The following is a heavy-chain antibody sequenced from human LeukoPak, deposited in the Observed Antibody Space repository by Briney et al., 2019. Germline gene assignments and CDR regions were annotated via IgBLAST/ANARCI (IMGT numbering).Heavy chain of an antibody. J-gene: IGHJ6*02. CDR3: AKGGQIAVAPYGMDV. D-gene: IGHD6-19*01. V-gene: IGHV3-23*01. Sequence: PGGSLRLSCAASGFTFSNYAMSWVRQAPGMGLEWVSAISGGGDSTYFADSVKGRFTISRDNSKNTLYLQMNSLRAEDTAVYYCAKGGQIAVAPYGMDVWGQGTTVTVSS. CDR1: GFTFSNYA. CDR2: ISGGGDST.